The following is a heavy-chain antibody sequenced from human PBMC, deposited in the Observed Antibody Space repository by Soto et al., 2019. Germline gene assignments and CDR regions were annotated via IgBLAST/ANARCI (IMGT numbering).Heavy chain of an antibody. J-gene: IGHJ4*02. Sequence: GGSLRLSCAASGFTFSSYAMTLVRQSPGKGLEWVSGVSGTGGSAYYADSVKGRFTISREKSTNTLYLHMNSLRAEETDVYYCARGSAYSDYDLEYWGQGHCVTVSS. V-gene: IGHV3-23*01. CDR3: ARGSAYSDYDLEY. D-gene: IGHD4-17*01. CDR2: VSGTGGSA. CDR1: GFTFSSYA.